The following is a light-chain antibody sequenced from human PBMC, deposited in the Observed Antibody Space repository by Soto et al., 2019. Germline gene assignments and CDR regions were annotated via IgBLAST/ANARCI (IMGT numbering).Light chain of an antibody. V-gene: IGLV1-44*01. CDR2: TND. CDR3: AAWDGRLNGLL. J-gene: IGLJ2*01. CDR1: SSNIGNNP. Sequence: QSVLAQPPSASGTPGQRVTISCSGSSSNIGNNPVNWYQQLPGTAPKLLIYTNDQRPSGVPDRFSGSKSGTSGSLAISELQSEDEADYYCAAWDGRLNGLLFGGGTKLTVL.